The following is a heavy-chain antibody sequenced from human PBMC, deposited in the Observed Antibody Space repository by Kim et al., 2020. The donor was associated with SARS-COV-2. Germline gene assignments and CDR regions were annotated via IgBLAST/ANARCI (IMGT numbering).Heavy chain of an antibody. D-gene: IGHD3-22*01. CDR2: T. J-gene: IGHJ4*02. V-gene: IGHV1-3*01. Sequence: TKYSQKFQGRVTITRDTSASTAYMELSSLRSEDTAVYYCARDDTITMIDYWGQGTLVTVSS. CDR3: ARDDTITMIDY.